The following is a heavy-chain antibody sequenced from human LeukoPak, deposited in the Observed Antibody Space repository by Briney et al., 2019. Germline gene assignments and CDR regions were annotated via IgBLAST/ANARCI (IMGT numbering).Heavy chain of an antibody. D-gene: IGHD2-15*01. CDR1: GFTFSSYG. J-gene: IGHJ4*02. CDR3: ARGRYCSGGGCHYFDY. Sequence: GRSLRLSCAASGFTFSSYGMHWVRQAPGKGLEWVAVIWYDGSNKYYADSVKGRFTISRDNAKNSLYLQMNSLRAEDTAVFYCARGRYCSGGGCHYFDYWGQGTLVTVSS. V-gene: IGHV3-33*01. CDR2: IWYDGSNK.